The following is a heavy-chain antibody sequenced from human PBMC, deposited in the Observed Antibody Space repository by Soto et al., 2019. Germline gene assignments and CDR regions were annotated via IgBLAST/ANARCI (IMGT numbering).Heavy chain of an antibody. CDR3: ARPSNWNDPNYYYGMDV. J-gene: IGHJ6*02. D-gene: IGHD1-20*01. V-gene: IGHV3-53*01. CDR2: IYSGGST. CDR1: GFTVSSNY. Sequence: LRLSCAASGFTVSSNYMSWVRQAPGKGLEWVSVIYSGGSTYYADSVKGRFTVSRDDSKSTLYLQMNSLRAEDTAVYYCARPSNWNDPNYYYGMDVWGQGTTVTVSS.